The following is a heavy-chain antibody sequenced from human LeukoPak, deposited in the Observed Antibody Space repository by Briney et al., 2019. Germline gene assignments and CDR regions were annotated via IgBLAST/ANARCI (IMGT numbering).Heavy chain of an antibody. V-gene: IGHV1-46*01. J-gene: IGHJ4*02. Sequence: GASVKVSCKASGYTFTSYYMHLVRQAPGQGLEWMGIINPSGGSTSYAQKFQGRVTMTRDTSTSTVYMELSSLRSEDTAVYYCARDMARGVTGYYFDYWGQGTLVTVSS. D-gene: IGHD3-10*01. CDR1: GYTFTSYY. CDR2: INPSGGST. CDR3: ARDMARGVTGYYFDY.